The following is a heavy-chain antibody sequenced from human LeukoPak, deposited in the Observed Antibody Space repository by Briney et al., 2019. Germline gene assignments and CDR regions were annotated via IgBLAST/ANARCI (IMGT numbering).Heavy chain of an antibody. V-gene: IGHV3-9*01. D-gene: IGHD6-19*01. Sequence: PGRSLRLSCAGSGFIFNNYAMHWVRQPPEKGLEWVSGISWNSGSIDYADSVKGRFTISRDNAKNSLYLQMNSLRVEDTAFYYCAKDNRRHYTSGPNPDSLHWGQGALVTVSS. J-gene: IGHJ4*02. CDR1: GFIFNNYA. CDR2: ISWNSGSI. CDR3: AKDNRRHYTSGPNPDSLH.